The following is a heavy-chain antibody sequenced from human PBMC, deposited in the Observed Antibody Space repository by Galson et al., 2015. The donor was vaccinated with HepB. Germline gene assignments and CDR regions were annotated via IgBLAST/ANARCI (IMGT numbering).Heavy chain of an antibody. CDR1: GFTFSSYS. V-gene: IGHV3-48*02. J-gene: IGHJ3*02. D-gene: IGHD6-6*01. Sequence: SLRLSCAASGFTFSSYSMNWVRQAPGKGLEWVSYISSSSSTIYYADSVKGRFTISRDNAKNSLYLQMNSLRDEDTAVYYCARDGGQSIAARPTSFDIWGQGTMVTVSS. CDR2: ISSSSSTI. CDR3: ARDGGQSIAARPTSFDI.